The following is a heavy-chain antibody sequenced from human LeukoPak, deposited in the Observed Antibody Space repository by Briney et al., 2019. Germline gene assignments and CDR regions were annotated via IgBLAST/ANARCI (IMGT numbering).Heavy chain of an antibody. V-gene: IGHV3-23*01. CDR1: GFTFSSYA. CDR2: ISGSGGST. CDR3: AKGRGGYCSGGSCYGYYFDY. D-gene: IGHD2-15*01. J-gene: IGHJ4*02. Sequence: GESLRLSCAASGFTFSSYAMSWVRQAPGKGLEWVSAISGSGGSTYYADSVKGRFTISRDNSKNTLYLQMNSLRAEDTAVYYCAKGRGGYCSGGSCYGYYFDYWGQGTLVTVSS.